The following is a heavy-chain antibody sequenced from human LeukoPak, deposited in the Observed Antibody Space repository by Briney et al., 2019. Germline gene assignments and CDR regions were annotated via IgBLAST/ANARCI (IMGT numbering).Heavy chain of an antibody. CDR1: GFTLSNSA. J-gene: IGHJ4*02. CDR2: ISGSGSSDT. V-gene: IGHV3-23*01. Sequence: GGSLRLSCAASGFTLSNSAMNWVRQAPGKGLEWVSVISGSGSSDTYYADSVRGRFTISRDSSKNTLYLQMSSLRAEDTAIYYCAKGPMRGYWGQGTLVTVSS. CDR3: AKGPMRGY.